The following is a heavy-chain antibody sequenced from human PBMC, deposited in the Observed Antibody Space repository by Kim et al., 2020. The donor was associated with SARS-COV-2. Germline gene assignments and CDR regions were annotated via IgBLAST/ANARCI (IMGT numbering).Heavy chain of an antibody. CDR2: IIPIFGTA. CDR1: GGTFSSYA. D-gene: IGHD2-2*01. CDR3: ARSGWGYCSSTSCRYYYNGMDV. J-gene: IGHJ6*02. Sequence: VKVSCKAXGGTFSSYAISWVRQAPGQGLEWMGGIIPIFGTANYAQKFQGRVTITADESTSTAYMELSSLRSEDTAVYYCARSGWGYCSSTSCRYYYNGMDVWGQGTTVTVSS. V-gene: IGHV1-69*13.